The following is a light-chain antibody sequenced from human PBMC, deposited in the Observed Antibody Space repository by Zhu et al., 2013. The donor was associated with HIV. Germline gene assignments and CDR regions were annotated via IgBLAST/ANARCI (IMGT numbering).Light chain of an antibody. CDR2: KAS. CDR1: QSVSIN. Sequence: TQSPATLSVSPGERAALSCRASQSVSINLAWYQQNPGKAPNRLIYKASTLQSGVPSRFSGSGSGTEFSLTISSLQPEDFATYYCQHVNNNAAFGPGTKVDV. J-gene: IGKJ3*01. CDR3: QHVNNNAA. V-gene: IGKV1-9*01.